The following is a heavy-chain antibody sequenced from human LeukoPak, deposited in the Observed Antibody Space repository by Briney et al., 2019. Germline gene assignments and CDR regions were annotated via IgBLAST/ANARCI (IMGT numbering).Heavy chain of an antibody. J-gene: IGHJ4*02. V-gene: IGHV1-46*01. CDR1: GYTFTSYY. CDR3: ARDVGYCSSTSCSRGDY. CDR2: INPSGGST. Sequence: ASVKVSCKASGYTFTSYYMHWVRQAPGQGLEWMGIINPSGGSTSYAQKLQGRVTMTTDTSTTTAYMELRSLRSDDTAVYYCARDVGYCSSTSCSRGDYWGQGTLVTVSS. D-gene: IGHD2-2*01.